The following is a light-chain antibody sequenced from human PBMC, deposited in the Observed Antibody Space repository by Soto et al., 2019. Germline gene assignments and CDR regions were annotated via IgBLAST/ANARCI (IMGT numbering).Light chain of an antibody. V-gene: IGLV2-11*01. CDR1: SSDVGGYNY. Sequence: QSALTQPRSVSGSPGQSVTISCTGTSSDVGGYNYVSWYQQHPGKAPKLMIYGVSKRPSGVPDRFSGSKSGNTASLTISGLQAEDEADYYCCSYAGSYTFHVFGTGTKVTVL. CDR2: GVS. J-gene: IGLJ1*01. CDR3: CSYAGSYTFHV.